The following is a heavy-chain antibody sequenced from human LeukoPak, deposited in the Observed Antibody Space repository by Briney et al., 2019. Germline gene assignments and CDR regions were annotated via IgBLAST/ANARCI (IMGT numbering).Heavy chain of an antibody. CDR1: GLTGSHNY. Sequence: AGGSLRLSCAASGLTGSHNYVSWVRQAPGKGLEWVSAIHTSGDTCYADSVKGRFTISRDTSKNTLYLQINGLRVEDTAVYYCIVFGDSNHWGQGTLVTVSS. J-gene: IGHJ5*02. CDR2: IHTSGDT. V-gene: IGHV3-53*01. D-gene: IGHD4-17*01. CDR3: IVFGDSNH.